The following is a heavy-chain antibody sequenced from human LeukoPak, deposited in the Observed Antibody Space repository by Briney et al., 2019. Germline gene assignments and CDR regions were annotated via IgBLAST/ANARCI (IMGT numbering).Heavy chain of an antibody. D-gene: IGHD4-11*01. CDR2: IYYSGSN. CDR3: ARDGFRPFYSNYGRGWFDP. CDR1: GDSISSGHY. V-gene: IGHV4-59*11. J-gene: IGHJ5*02. Sequence: SETLSLTCSVSGDSISSGHYWGWRRPPPGKGLGRRGDIYYSGSNNYNPSLKRRVSISVDTSKIQFSLKLSSVTAADTAVYYCARDGFRPFYSNYGRGWFDPWGQGTLVTVSS.